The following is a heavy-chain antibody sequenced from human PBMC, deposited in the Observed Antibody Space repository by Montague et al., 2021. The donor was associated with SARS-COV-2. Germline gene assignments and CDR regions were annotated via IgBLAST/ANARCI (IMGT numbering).Heavy chain of an antibody. D-gene: IGHD6-19*01. CDR1: GGSISSSRYY. CDR3: ARQENSSGWFKPDAFDI. Sequence: SETLSLTCTVSGGSISSSRYYWGWIRQPPGKGLEWIGSIYYSGSTYSNPSLKSPVTISVYTSKNQFSLKLSSVTDADTAVCYCARQENSSGWFKPDAFDIWGQGTMVTVSS. V-gene: IGHV4-39*01. CDR2: IYYSGST. J-gene: IGHJ3*02.